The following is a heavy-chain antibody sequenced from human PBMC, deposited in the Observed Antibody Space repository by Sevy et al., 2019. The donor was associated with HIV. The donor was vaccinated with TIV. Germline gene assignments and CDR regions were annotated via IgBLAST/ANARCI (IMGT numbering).Heavy chain of an antibody. Sequence: SETLSLTCTVSGGSMSSYFWSWIRQPPGKGLERIGYIYYTGTTNYNPSLKSRLTMSLDTSTNRFSLKLTAVTAADTAVYYCARDSVLSPRVFDSWGQGTLVTVSS. J-gene: IGHJ4*02. CDR1: GGSMSSYF. CDR3: ARDSVLSPRVFDS. CDR2: IYYTGTT. V-gene: IGHV4-59*01. D-gene: IGHD3-10*01.